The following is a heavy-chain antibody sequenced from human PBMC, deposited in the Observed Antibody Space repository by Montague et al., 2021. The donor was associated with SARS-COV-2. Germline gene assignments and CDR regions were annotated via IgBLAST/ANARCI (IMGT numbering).Heavy chain of an antibody. V-gene: IGHV3-7*01. CDR1: GFTLTNYY. J-gene: IGHJ6*02. Sequence: SLRLSCAASGFTLTNYYMSWVRQAPGEGLEWVANIRQDGEERNYXASVSVRFTISRDNARNSLYLRMNSLRGDDTAVYYCARGSPGIGMDVWGQGTTVTVSS. CDR2: IRQDGEER. D-gene: IGHD1-26*01. CDR3: ARGSPGIGMDV.